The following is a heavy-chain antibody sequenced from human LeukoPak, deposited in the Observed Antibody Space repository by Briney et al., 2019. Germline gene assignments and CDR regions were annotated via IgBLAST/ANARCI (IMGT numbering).Heavy chain of an antibody. Sequence: RASVTLSFTCTVSGGSISNYYWTWIRQPPGKGLEWIGEIYHSGSTNYNPSLKSRVTISVDKSKNQFSLKLSSVTAADTAVYYCARDRRYGRSYWGQGTLVTVSS. D-gene: IGHD1-14*01. J-gene: IGHJ4*02. CDR1: GGSISNYY. V-gene: IGHV4-4*02. CDR2: IYHSGST. CDR3: ARDRRYGRSY.